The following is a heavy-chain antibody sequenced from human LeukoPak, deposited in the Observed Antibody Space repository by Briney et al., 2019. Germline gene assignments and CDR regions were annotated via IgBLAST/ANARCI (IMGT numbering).Heavy chain of an antibody. D-gene: IGHD5-18*01. CDR3: ARRATALDY. CDR2: ISSSSSYI. Sequence: GGSLRLSCAASGFTFSSYSMNWVRQAPGKGLVWVSSISSSSSYIYYADSVKGRFTISRDNSKDTLYLQMNSLRAEDTAVYYCARRATALDYWGQGTLVTVSS. CDR1: GFTFSSYS. V-gene: IGHV3-21*01. J-gene: IGHJ4*02.